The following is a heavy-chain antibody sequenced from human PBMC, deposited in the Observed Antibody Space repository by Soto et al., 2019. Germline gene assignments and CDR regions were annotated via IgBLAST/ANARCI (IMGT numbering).Heavy chain of an antibody. Sequence: PSETLSLTCAVSGYSISSGYYWGWIRQPPGKGLEWIGSIYHSGSTYYNPSLKSRVTISVDTSKNQFSLKLSSVTAADTAVYYFARHREYRGFPEFVYWGQGAMVTVFS. V-gene: IGHV4-38-2*01. J-gene: IGHJ4*02. CDR1: GYSISSGYY. CDR3: ARHREYRGFPEFVY. D-gene: IGHD6-6*01. CDR2: IYHSGST.